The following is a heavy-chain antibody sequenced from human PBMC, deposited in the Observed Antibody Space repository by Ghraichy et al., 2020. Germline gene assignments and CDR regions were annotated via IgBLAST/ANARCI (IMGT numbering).Heavy chain of an antibody. CDR1: GFTVSSNY. J-gene: IGHJ3*02. V-gene: IGHV3-66*01. Sequence: GGSLRLSCVASGFTVSSNYMSWVRQAPGEGLEWVSLIYTAGDTTHADSVMGRFTISRDNSKNTLHLQMNSLRAEDTAVYYCARGVVAGTWTFDIWGQGTMVTVSS. D-gene: IGHD6-19*01. CDR3: ARGVVAGTWTFDI. CDR2: IYTAGDT.